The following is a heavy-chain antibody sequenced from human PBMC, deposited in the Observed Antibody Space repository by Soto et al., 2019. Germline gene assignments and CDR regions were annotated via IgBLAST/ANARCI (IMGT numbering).Heavy chain of an antibody. CDR2: INHSGST. CDR1: GGSFSGYY. D-gene: IGHD6-13*01. CDR3: ARGKAAAEVDRVSPWFDP. Sequence: SETLSLTCAVYGGSFSGYYWSWIRQPPGKGLEWIGEINHSGSTNYNPSLKSRVTISVDTSKNQFSLKLSSVTAADTAVYYCARGKAAAEVDRVSPWFDPWGQGTLVTVSS. V-gene: IGHV4-34*01. J-gene: IGHJ5*02.